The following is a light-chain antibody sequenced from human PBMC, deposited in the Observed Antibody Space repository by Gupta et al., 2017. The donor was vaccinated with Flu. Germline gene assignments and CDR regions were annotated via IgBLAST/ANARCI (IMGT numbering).Light chain of an antibody. CDR1: QGISSW. CDR3: QQANSFPLT. Sequence: DIQMTQSPCAVSASGGDRVTITCRASQGISSWLALYQQKPEKAPKLLIYAASSLQSGVSSRFSGSGSGTDFTLTISCLQPEDFATYDCQQANSFPLTFGGGTKVEIK. V-gene: IGKV1-12*01. J-gene: IGKJ4*01. CDR2: AAS.